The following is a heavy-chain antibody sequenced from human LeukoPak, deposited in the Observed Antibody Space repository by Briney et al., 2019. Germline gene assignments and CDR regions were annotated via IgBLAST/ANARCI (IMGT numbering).Heavy chain of an antibody. CDR1: GGPFGVYY. CDR3: AGPGAGDLDY. D-gene: IGHD3-10*01. J-gene: IGHJ4*02. CDR2: INHSGST. Sequence: SETLSLTCAVYGGPFGVYYWSWVRQPPGEGLEWIGEINHSGSTNYSPSLKSRVTISVDTSKNHFSLKLSSVTAADTAVYYCAGPGAGDLDYWGQGTLVTVSS. V-gene: IGHV4-34*01.